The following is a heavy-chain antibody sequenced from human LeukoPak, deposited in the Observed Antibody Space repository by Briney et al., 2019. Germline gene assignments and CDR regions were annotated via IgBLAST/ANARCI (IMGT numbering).Heavy chain of an antibody. CDR1: GGSISSYY. D-gene: IGHD2-2*02. CDR3: ARALIHPPDTPGPHFDY. V-gene: IGHV4-4*07. Sequence: SETLSLTCTVSGGSISSYYWSWIRQPAGKGLEWIGRIYTSGSTNYNPSLKSRVTISVDTSKNQFSLKLSSVTAADTAVYYCARALIHPPDTPGPHFDYWGQGTLVTVSS. J-gene: IGHJ4*02. CDR2: IYTSGST.